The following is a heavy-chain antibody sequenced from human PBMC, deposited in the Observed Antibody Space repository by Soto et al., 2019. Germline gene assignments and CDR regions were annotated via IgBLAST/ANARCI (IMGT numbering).Heavy chain of an antibody. Sequence: GGSLRLSCPPSAFTFSDTEINWVRQAPGKGIEWISYISNSGSTTYYADSVKGRFTISRDNAKNSLFLRMNSLRVEDTAVYYCAWRVRDYHYYGMDVWGQGATVTVSS. CDR3: AWRVRDYHYYGMDV. CDR2: ISNSGSTT. V-gene: IGHV3-48*03. CDR1: AFTFSDTE. J-gene: IGHJ6*02.